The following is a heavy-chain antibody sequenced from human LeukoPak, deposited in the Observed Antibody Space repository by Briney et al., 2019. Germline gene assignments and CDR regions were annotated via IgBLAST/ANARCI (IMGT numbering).Heavy chain of an antibody. V-gene: IGHV1-46*01. CDR2: INPSGGST. Sequence: ASVKVSCKASGYTFTSYYMHWVRQAPGQGLEWMGIINPSGGSTSYAQKFQGGVTMTRDMSTSTVYMELSSLRSEDTAVYYCARVRSGQNDVHLDYYYMDVWGKGTTVTVSS. CDR3: ARVRSGQNDVHLDYYYMDV. D-gene: IGHD3-3*01. CDR1: GYTFTSYY. J-gene: IGHJ6*03.